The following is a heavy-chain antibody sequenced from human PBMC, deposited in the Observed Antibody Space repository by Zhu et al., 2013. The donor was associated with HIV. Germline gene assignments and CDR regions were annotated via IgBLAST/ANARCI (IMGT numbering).Heavy chain of an antibody. V-gene: IGHV4-34*01. CDR3: ARAEEYYMDV. CDR1: GGSFSGYY. Sequence: QVQLQQWGAGLLKPSETLSLTCAVYGGSFSGYYWNWIRQPPGKGLEWIGEINHSGSTKYTPSLKSRVTISVDIFKNQFSLRLSSVTAADTAVYYCARAEEYYMDVWGKGDPGHRLL. J-gene: IGHJ6*03. CDR2: INHSGST.